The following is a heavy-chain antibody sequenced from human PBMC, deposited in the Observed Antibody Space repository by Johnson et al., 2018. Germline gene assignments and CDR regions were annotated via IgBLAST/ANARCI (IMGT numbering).Heavy chain of an antibody. V-gene: IGHV3-30*18. CDR1: GFTFSSYG. Sequence: GGVVQPGRSLRLSCAASGFTFSSYGMHWVRQAPGKGLEWVAVISYDGSNKYYADSVKGRFTISRDNSKNTLYLQMNSLRAEDTAVYYCAKDPGGIAAHYYYYGMDVWGQGTTVTVSS. CDR3: AKDPGGIAAHYYYYGMDV. CDR2: ISYDGSNK. J-gene: IGHJ6*02. D-gene: IGHD6-13*01.